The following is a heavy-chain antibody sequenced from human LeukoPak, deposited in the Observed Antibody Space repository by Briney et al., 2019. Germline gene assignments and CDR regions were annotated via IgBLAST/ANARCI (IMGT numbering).Heavy chain of an antibody. Sequence: GGSLRLSCAGSGFTFSIYAMTWVRQAPGKGLEWVSSISGRGDSTNYADSVKGRFTISRDNSKNTLYMQMNSLKVEDTAVYYCTTDSYGSGSYDYWGQGTLVTVSS. CDR2: ISGRGDST. CDR3: TTDSYGSGSYDY. J-gene: IGHJ4*02. D-gene: IGHD3-10*01. CDR1: GFTFSIYA. V-gene: IGHV3-23*01.